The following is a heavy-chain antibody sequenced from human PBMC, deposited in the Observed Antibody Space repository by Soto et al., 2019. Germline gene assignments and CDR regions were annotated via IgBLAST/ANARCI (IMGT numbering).Heavy chain of an antibody. CDR2: IYYSESP. Sequence: SETLSLTCTVSGGSISSGAYYWSWIPQPPGKGLECIGYIYYSESPYDNPSINSRVTISEDTSNTQLSLKLSSVTAADTGVYYLAIDFPITGTMWGVVGMDVWGQGTTVTVSS. CDR3: AIDFPITGTMWGVVGMDV. J-gene: IGHJ6*02. V-gene: IGHV4-30-4*08. D-gene: IGHD1-7*01. CDR1: GGSISSGAYY.